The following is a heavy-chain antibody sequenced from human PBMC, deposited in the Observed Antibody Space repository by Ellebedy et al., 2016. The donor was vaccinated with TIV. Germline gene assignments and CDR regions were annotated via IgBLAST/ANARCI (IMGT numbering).Heavy chain of an antibody. CDR2: IITIYGTA. Sequence: ASVKVSXXASGDTLRNYAFSWVRQAPGQGLEWIGGIITIYGTASYAQKFQGRVTITADESTSTVYMELSSLRSEDTAVYYCARPPDAAKVMGYWYYYMDVWGKGTTVTVSS. D-gene: IGHD5-18*01. CDR3: ARPPDAAKVMGYWYYYMDV. J-gene: IGHJ6*03. CDR1: GDTLRNYA. V-gene: IGHV1-69*13.